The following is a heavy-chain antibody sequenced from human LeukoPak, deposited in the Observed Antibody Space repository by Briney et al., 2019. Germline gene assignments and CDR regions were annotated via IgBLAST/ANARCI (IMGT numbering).Heavy chain of an antibody. CDR1: GGSISSGGYY. J-gene: IGHJ4*02. D-gene: IGHD4-17*01. V-gene: IGHV4-30-2*01. Sequence: PSQTLSLTCTVSGGSISSGGYYWSWIRQPPGKGLEWIGYIYHSGSTYYNPSLKSRVTISVDRSKNQFSLKLSSVTAADTAVYYCARDGDYGDYDPAYWGQGTLVTVSS. CDR3: ARDGDYGDYDPAY. CDR2: IYHSGST.